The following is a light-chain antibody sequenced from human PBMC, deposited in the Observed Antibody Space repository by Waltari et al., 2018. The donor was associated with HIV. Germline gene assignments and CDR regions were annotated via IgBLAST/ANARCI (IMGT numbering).Light chain of an antibody. Sequence: DIQLTQSPSFLSASVGDRVTITCRASQGVSSYLAWYQQKAGKAPKLVIYAASTLQTGVPSRFSGSGSGTEFTLTISSLQPEDFATYYCQQLNAYPLSFGGGTKVEIK. CDR2: AAS. CDR1: QGVSSY. J-gene: IGKJ4*01. V-gene: IGKV1-9*01. CDR3: QQLNAYPLS.